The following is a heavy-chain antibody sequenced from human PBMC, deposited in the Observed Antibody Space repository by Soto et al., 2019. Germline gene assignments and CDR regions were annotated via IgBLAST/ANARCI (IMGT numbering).Heavy chain of an antibody. CDR2: IIPVFDTA. D-gene: IGHD6-19*01. V-gene: IGHV1-69*13. Sequence: QVQLVQSGAEVKKPGSSVKVSCKASGGTFGSFSVTWVRQAPGQGLERMGGIIPVFDTADYAQKFQGRLTITADELTRTAYMDLSSLRSEDTAVYYCATVTHNSGRYRTVHCFVSWGQGTLVTISS. J-gene: IGHJ4*02. CDR1: GGTFGSFS. CDR3: ATVTHNSGRYRTVHCFVS.